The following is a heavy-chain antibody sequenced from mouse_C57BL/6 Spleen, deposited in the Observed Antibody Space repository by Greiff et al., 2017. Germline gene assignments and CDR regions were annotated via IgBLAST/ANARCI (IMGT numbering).Heavy chain of an antibody. CDR2: ISSGSSTI. D-gene: IGHD4-1*01. CDR3: ARPRLGRFFDY. J-gene: IGHJ2*01. CDR1: GFTFSDYG. V-gene: IGHV5-17*01. Sequence: EVKLMESGGGLVKPGGSLKLSCAASGFTFSDYGMHWVRQAPGKGLEWVAYISSGSSTIYYADTVKGRFTISRDNAKNTLFLQMTSLRSEDTAMYYCARPRLGRFFDYWGQGTTLTVSS.